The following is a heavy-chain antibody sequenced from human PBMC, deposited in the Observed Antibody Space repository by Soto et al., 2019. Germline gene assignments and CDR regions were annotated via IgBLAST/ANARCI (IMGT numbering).Heavy chain of an antibody. CDR1: GGSFSDFA. CDR3: ARGGIVAVPAALSSYDDYTNYRFDS. J-gene: IGHJ4*02. Sequence: QVQLAQSGAEVRKPGSSVKVSCRASGGSFSDFAFSWVRQAPGQGLEWMGGIIPMFAATKYAQRFQGRVTITAAASTRTVYLALNSLTSDASAVYYCARGGIVAVPAALSSYDDYTNYRFDSWGQGTLVSVSS. V-gene: IGHV1-69*01. D-gene: IGHD2-15*01. CDR2: IIPMFAAT.